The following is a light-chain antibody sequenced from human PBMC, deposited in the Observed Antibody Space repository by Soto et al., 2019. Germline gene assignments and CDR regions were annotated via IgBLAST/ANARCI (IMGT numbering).Light chain of an antibody. J-gene: IGKJ1*01. V-gene: IGKV1-6*01. CDR3: LQDYSYPRT. Sequence: AIQMTQSPSSLSASVGDRVTITCRASQDIRTELGWYQQKPGNAPKLLIYATSILHSVVPSRFSGIGSGTDFTLTISSLQPEDFATYYCLQDYSYPRTFGQGTKVEIK. CDR2: ATS. CDR1: QDIRTE.